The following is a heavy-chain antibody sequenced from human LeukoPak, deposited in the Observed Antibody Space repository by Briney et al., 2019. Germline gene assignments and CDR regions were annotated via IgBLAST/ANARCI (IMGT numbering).Heavy chain of an antibody. CDR2: INHSGST. D-gene: IGHD6-13*01. Sequence: SETLSLTCAVYGGSFSGYYWSWIRQPPGKGLEWIGEINHSGSTNYNPSLKSRVTISVDTSKNQFSLKPSSVTAADTAVYYCARTWYSSSWYGFDYWGQGTLVTVSS. CDR3: ARTWYSSSWYGFDY. CDR1: GGSFSGYY. J-gene: IGHJ4*02. V-gene: IGHV4-34*01.